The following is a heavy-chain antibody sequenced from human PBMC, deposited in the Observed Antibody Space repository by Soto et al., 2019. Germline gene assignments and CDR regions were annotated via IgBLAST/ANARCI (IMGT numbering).Heavy chain of an antibody. D-gene: IGHD3-10*01. V-gene: IGHV3-23*01. Sequence: EVLLLDSGGGLVQPGGSLRLSCAASGFTFSNYAMNWVRQAPGKGPEWISTVNNGGGGTYYADSVKGRFTISRDNSKNPVYLQVSSPRAEDTAVYYCAKESLGRGIDYWGQGILVTVSS. CDR3: AKESLGRGIDY. CDR2: VNNGGGGT. CDR1: GFTFSNYA. J-gene: IGHJ4*02.